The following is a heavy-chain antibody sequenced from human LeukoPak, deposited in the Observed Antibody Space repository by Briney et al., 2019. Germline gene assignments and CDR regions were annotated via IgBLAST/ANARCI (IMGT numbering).Heavy chain of an antibody. V-gene: IGHV4-59*01. CDR3: ARVYQSAEYYFDY. D-gene: IGHD2-2*01. CDR2: IYYTGST. CDR1: GGSIDSYY. Sequence: SETLSLTCTVSGGSIDSYYWSWIRQPPGKGLEWIGYIYYTGSTEYHPSLKSRVTISLDTSKNQFSLRLTSVTAADTAVYYCARVYQSAEYYFDYWGQGNLVSVSS. J-gene: IGHJ4*02.